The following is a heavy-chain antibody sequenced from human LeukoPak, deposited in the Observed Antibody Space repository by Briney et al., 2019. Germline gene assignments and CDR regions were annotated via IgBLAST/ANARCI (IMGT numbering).Heavy chain of an antibody. CDR3: ARLVGARGGYFDY. Sequence: PGGSLRLSCAASGFTFSSYWMHWVRQAPGKGLVWVSRINSDGSSTSYADSVKGRFTISRDNAKNTLYLQMNSLRADDTAVYYCARLVGARGGYFDYWGQGTLVTVSS. J-gene: IGHJ4*02. CDR2: INSDGSST. CDR1: GFTFSSYW. V-gene: IGHV3-74*01. D-gene: IGHD1-26*01.